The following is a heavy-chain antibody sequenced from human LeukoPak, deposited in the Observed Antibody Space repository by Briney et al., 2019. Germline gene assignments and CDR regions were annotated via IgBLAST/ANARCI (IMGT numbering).Heavy chain of an antibody. CDR2: INAYNGNT. Sequence: ASVKVSCKASGYSFSDYYIHWVRQAPGQGLEWMGWINAYNGNTNYAQKLQGRVTMTTDTSTSTAYMELRSLRSDDTAVYYCARVVGQNWFDPWGQGTLVTVSS. CDR1: GYSFSDYY. J-gene: IGHJ5*02. V-gene: IGHV1-18*04. CDR3: ARVVGQNWFDP.